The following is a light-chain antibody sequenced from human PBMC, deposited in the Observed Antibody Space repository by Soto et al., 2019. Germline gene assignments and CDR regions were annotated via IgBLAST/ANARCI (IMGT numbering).Light chain of an antibody. CDR3: LQDYNYPWT. CDR2: AAS. V-gene: IGKV1-6*01. Sequence: AIQLTQSPFSLSASVGDRVTITCGASQGIRNDLGWYQQKPGKVPKLLIYAASSLQSWVPSRFSGSGSGTDFTLTISSLQPEDFATYYCLQDYNYPWTFGQGTKVDIK. CDR1: QGIRND. J-gene: IGKJ1*01.